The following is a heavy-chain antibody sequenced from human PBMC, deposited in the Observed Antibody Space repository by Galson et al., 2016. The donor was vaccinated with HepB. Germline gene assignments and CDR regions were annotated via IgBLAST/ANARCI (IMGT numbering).Heavy chain of an antibody. CDR2: INRGGIT. CDR1: GGSFGGDY. D-gene: IGHD6-19*01. J-gene: IGHJ4*02. V-gene: IGHV4-34*01. CDR3: AGGNQWRAY. Sequence: SETLSLTCAVSGGSFGGDYWSWIRQPPGKGPEWIGEINRGGITTYNASLRSRVTISIDTSKNEFFLKLTSVTAADTSIYYCAGGNQWRAYWGQGTLVTVSS.